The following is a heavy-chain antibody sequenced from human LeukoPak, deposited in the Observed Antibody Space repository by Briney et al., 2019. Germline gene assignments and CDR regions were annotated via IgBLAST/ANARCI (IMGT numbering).Heavy chain of an antibody. Sequence: GGSLRLSCAASGFTVSSNYMSWVRQAPGKGLEWVSVIYSGGSTYYADSVKGRFTISRDNAKNSLYLQMNSLRAEDTAVYYCARESYYDSSVAGGAFDIWGQGTMVTVSS. D-gene: IGHD3-22*01. CDR1: GFTVSSNY. V-gene: IGHV3-66*01. CDR2: IYSGGST. CDR3: ARESYYDSSVAGGAFDI. J-gene: IGHJ3*02.